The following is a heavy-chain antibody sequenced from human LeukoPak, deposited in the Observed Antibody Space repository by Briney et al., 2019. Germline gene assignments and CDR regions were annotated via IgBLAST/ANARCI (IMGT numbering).Heavy chain of an antibody. V-gene: IGHV3-74*01. Sequence: PGGSLRLSCAASGFTFSSYWMHWVRQAPGKGLVWVSRINSDGSSTSYADSVKGRFTISRDNAKNTLYLQMNSLRAEDTAVYYCARSPQNIVVVPATMRRGWFDPWGQGTLVTVSS. J-gene: IGHJ5*02. CDR3: ARSPQNIVVVPATMRRGWFDP. D-gene: IGHD2-2*01. CDR1: GFTFSSYW. CDR2: INSDGSST.